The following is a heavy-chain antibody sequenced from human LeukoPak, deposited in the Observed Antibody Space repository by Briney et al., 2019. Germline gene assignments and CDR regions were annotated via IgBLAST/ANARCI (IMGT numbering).Heavy chain of an antibody. CDR3: AKELGLYDYGDPRGY. D-gene: IGHD4-17*01. CDR2: INHSGST. J-gene: IGHJ4*02. Sequence: SETLSLTCAVYGGSFSGYYWSWIRQPPGKGLEWIGEINHSGSTNYNPSLKSRVTISVDTSKNQFSLKLSSVTAADTAVYYCAKELGLYDYGDPRGYWGQGTLVTVSS. CDR1: GGSFSGYY. V-gene: IGHV4-34*01.